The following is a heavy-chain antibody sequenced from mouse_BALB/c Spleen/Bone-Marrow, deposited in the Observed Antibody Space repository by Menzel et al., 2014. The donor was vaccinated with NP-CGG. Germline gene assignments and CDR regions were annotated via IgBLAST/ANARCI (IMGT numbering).Heavy chain of an antibody. CDR2: INPDRRTI. V-gene: IGHV4-1*02. CDR1: GFDFSTFW. CDR3: ARLHYYGYGAY. Sequence: VQLKESGGGLVQPGGSLKLSCAASGFDFSTFWMSWVRRAPGKGLEWIGEINPDRRTINYSPSLKDKFVISRDNAKNTLYLLMSKVRSEDTALYYCARLHYYGYGAYWGQGTLVTVSA. D-gene: IGHD1-2*01. J-gene: IGHJ3*01.